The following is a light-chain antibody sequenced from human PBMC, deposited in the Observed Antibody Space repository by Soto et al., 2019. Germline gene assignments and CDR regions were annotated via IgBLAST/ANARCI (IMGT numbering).Light chain of an antibody. CDR2: EVS. CDR3: SSYTSSSTPFV. Sequence: QSVLTQPASVSGSPGQSITISCTGTSSDVGGYNYVSRYQQHPGKAPKLMIYEVSNRPSGVSNRFSGSKSGNTASLTISGLQAEDEADYYCSSYTSSSTPFVFGTGTKATVL. CDR1: SSDVGGYNY. J-gene: IGLJ1*01. V-gene: IGLV2-14*01.